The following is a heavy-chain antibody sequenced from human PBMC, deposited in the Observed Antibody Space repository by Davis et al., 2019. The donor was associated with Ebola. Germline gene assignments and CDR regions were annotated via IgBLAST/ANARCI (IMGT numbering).Heavy chain of an antibody. D-gene: IGHD2-2*01. CDR2: LSTDGTYA. CDR1: GFTFSDSG. J-gene: IGHJ6*02. V-gene: IGHV3-30*03. CDR3: ARDRLPCSSPTCNLGLDV. Sequence: GGSLRLSCAASGFTFSDSGMHWVRQAPGKGLEWVALLSTDGTYADYGVSVTGRFTISRDNSKNTLYLQMNSLRVEDMAVYYCARDRLPCSSPTCNLGLDVWGQGTTVTVSS.